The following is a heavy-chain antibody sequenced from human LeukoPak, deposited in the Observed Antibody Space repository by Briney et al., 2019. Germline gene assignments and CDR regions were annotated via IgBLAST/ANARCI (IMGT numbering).Heavy chain of an antibody. D-gene: IGHD2-2*02. Sequence: SETLSLTCSVSGGAISNYYWSWIRQPAGKGLEWIGRIYTSGNTNYNPSLKSRVTMSVDTSRNQFPLKLSSVTAADTAVYYCARGGGIPDPDYYYYYYMDVWGKGTKVTVSS. CDR1: GGAISNYY. CDR2: IYTSGNT. J-gene: IGHJ6*03. V-gene: IGHV4-4*07. CDR3: ARGGGIPDPDYYYYYYMDV.